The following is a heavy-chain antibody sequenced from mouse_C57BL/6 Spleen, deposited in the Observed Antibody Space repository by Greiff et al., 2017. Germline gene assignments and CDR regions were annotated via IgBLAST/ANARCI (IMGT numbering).Heavy chain of an antibody. CDR1: GYTFTSYW. CDR2: ISPGSGST. CDR3: ARGDYYGSSHFDY. V-gene: IGHV1-55*01. D-gene: IGHD1-1*01. Sequence: QVQLQQPGAELVKPGASVKMSCKASGYTFTSYWITWVKQRPGQGLEWIGDISPGSGSTNYNEKFKSKATLTVDTSSSTAYMQRSSLTSEDSAVYYCARGDYYGSSHFDYWGQGTTLTVSS. J-gene: IGHJ2*01.